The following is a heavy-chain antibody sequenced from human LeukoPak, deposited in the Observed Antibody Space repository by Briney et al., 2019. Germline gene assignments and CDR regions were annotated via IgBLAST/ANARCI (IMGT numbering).Heavy chain of an antibody. CDR1: GYTFTGYY. J-gene: IGHJ4*02. V-gene: IGHV1-2*02. CDR2: INPNSGGT. D-gene: IGHD3-22*01. CDR3: ARLDLYYYDSSGYMRSAFVDY. Sequence: ASVKVSCKASGYTFTGYYMHWVRQAPGQGLEWMGWINPNSGGTNYAQKFQGRVTMTRDTSISTAYMELSRLRSDDTAVYYCARLDLYYYDSSGYMRSAFVDYWGQGTLVTVSS.